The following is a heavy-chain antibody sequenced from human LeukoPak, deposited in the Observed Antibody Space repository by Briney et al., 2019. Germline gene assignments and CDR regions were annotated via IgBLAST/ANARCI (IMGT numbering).Heavy chain of an antibody. J-gene: IGHJ4*02. CDR3: ARDLGADSSGNFDY. V-gene: IGHV3-74*01. CDR1: GFSFRSYW. Sequence: GGSLRLSCAASGFSFRSYWMHWVRQAPGKGLVWVSRINSDGSGTTYADAVKGRFTISRDNSKNTLYLHMNSLRGEDTAVYYCARDLGADSSGNFDYWGQGTLVTVSS. D-gene: IGHD3-22*01. CDR2: INSDGSGT.